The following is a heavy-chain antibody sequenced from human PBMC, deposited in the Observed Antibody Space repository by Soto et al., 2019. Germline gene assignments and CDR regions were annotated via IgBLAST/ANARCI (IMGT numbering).Heavy chain of an antibody. J-gene: IGHJ4*02. D-gene: IGHD3-3*01. CDR2: IKQDGSEK. CDR3: ARYKDDFWSGYHYYFDY. CDR1: GFTFSSYW. V-gene: IGHV3-7*03. Sequence: PGGSLRLSCAASGFTFSSYWVSWVRQAPGKGLEWVANIKQDGSEKYYVDSVKGRFTISRDNAKNSLYLQMNSLRAEDTAVYYCARYKDDFWSGYHYYFDYWGQGTLVTVSS.